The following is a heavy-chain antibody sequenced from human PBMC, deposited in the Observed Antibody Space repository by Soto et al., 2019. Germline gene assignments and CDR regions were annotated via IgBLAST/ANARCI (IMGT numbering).Heavy chain of an antibody. CDR1: GFTFRNFW. Sequence: EVQLVESGGGLVQPGGSLRLSCAASGFTFRNFWMGWVRQTPEKGLEWVANIKPDGSEKYYVDSVKGRFTISRDNAKNSLYLQMISLRAEDTAVYYGARENYFDYWGQGTLVTVSS. V-gene: IGHV3-7*04. CDR3: ARENYFDY. J-gene: IGHJ4*02. CDR2: IKPDGSEK.